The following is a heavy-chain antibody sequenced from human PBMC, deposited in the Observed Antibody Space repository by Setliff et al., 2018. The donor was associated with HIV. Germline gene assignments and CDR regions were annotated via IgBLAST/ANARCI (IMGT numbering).Heavy chain of an antibody. D-gene: IGHD4-4*01. CDR1: GFSFSTSW. J-gene: IGHJ6*02. V-gene: IGHV3-74*01. Sequence: GGSLRLSCAASGFSFSTSWVHWVRQAPGRRLVWVARIYPDGITADYADSVKGRFTISRDNSKKTLFLQMNSLRAEDTGVYYCARSATNYNYYYYGMDVWGQGTTVTVSS. CDR2: IYPDGITA. CDR3: ARSATNYNYYYYGMDV.